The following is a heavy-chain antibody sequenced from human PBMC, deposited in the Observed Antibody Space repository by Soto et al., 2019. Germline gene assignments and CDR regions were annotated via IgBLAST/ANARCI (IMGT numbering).Heavy chain of an antibody. J-gene: IGHJ4*02. Sequence: SETLSLTCTVSGGSISSSSYYWGWIRQPLGKGLEWIGSIYYSGSTYYNPSLKSRVTISVDTSKNQFSLKLSSVTAADTAVYYCARRVKGSSSGVDYWGQGTLVTVSS. CDR1: GGSISSSSYY. V-gene: IGHV4-39*01. CDR2: IYYSGST. CDR3: ARRVKGSSSGVDY. D-gene: IGHD6-6*01.